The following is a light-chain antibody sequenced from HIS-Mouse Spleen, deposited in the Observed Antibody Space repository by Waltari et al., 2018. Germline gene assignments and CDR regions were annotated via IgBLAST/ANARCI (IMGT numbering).Light chain of an antibody. J-gene: IGLJ2*01. CDR3: CSYAGSSTYVV. CDR2: EGS. V-gene: IGLV2-23*01. CDR1: SSDVGRYNL. Sequence: QSALPQPASVSGSPGQSITISCTGTSSDVGRYNLLSWYQQHPGKAPKLMIYEGSKRPSGVSNRFSGSKSGNTASLTISGLQAEDEADYYCCSYAGSSTYVVFGGGTKLTVL.